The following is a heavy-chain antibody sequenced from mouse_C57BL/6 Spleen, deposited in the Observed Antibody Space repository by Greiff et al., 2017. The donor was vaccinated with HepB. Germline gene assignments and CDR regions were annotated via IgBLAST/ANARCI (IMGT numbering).Heavy chain of an antibody. D-gene: IGHD3-2*02. CDR1: GYTFTSYG. V-gene: IGHV1-81*01. J-gene: IGHJ3*01. CDR3: ARGEAQATWGRFAY. Sequence: VQLQQSGAELARPGASVKLSCKASGYTFTSYGISWVKQRTGQGLEWIGEIYPRSGNTYYNEKFKGKATLTADKSSSTAYMELRSLTSEDSAVYFCARGEAQATWGRFAYWGQGTLVTVSA. CDR2: IYPRSGNT.